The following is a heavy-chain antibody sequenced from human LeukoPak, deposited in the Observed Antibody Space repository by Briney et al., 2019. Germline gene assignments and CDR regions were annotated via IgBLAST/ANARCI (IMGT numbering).Heavy chain of an antibody. CDR1: GFTLSSYW. CDR3: ARIASHSSSWYDGGY. V-gene: IGHV3-74*01. Sequence: GGSLRLSCAASGFTLSSYWMHWVRQAPGKGLVWVSSINSDGSSTTYADSVKGRFTISRDNAKNTLYLQMNSLRAEDTGVYYCARIASHSSSWYDGGYWGQGTLVTVSS. CDR2: INSDGSST. J-gene: IGHJ4*02. D-gene: IGHD6-13*01.